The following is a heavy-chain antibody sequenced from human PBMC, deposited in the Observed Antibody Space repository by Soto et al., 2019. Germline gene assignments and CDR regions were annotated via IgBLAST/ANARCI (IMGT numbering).Heavy chain of an antibody. J-gene: IGHJ4*02. CDR1: GGSISSYY. CDR3: ARDLGEGPFFDY. V-gene: IGHV4-59*01. D-gene: IGHD3-16*01. CDR2: IYYSGST. Sequence: PSETLSLTCTVSGGSISSYYWSWIRQPPGKGLEWIGYIYYSGSTNYNPSLKSRVTISVDTSKNQFSLKLSSVTAADTAVYYCARDLGEGPFFDYWGQGTLVTVSS.